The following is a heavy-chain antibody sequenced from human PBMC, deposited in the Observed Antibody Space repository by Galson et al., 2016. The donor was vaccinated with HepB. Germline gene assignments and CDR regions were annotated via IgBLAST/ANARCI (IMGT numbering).Heavy chain of an antibody. J-gene: IGHJ6*02. CDR1: GFIFSSYG. CDR3: ARDPSGHGMDV. Sequence: SLRLSCAASGFIFSSYGMHWVRQAPGKGLEWVAVIWYDGSNKYYADSVKGRFTISRDNSKNTLYLQMNSLRAEDTAVYYCARDPSGHGMDVWGQGTTVTVSS. V-gene: IGHV3-33*01. CDR2: IWYDGSNK. D-gene: IGHD3-3*01.